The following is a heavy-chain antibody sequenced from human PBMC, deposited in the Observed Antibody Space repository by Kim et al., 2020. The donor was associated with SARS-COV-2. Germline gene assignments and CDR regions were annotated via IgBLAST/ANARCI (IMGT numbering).Heavy chain of an antibody. J-gene: IGHJ2*01. CDR2: AHYRGST. CDR1: GASITSYY. D-gene: IGHD4-17*01. CDR3: ARDPLGGGDYPYWYFDI. Sequence: SETLSLTCAVSGASITSYYWTWIRQSPGKGLEWIGYAHYRGSTNYNPSLKSRVTISVDTSKNQFSLKLSSVTDADTAVYYCARDPLGGGDYPYWYFDIWGRGTLITVSS. V-gene: IGHV4-59*13.